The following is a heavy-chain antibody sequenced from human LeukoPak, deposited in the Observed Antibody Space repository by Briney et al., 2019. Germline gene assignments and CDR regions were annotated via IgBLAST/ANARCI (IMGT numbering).Heavy chain of an antibody. D-gene: IGHD3-22*01. CDR3: ARKKDYYDNSGFMSAFDI. CDR1: GGSISSYY. CDR2: VYYSGNT. J-gene: IGHJ3*02. V-gene: IGHV4-59*01. Sequence: SETLSLTCNVSGGSISSYYWSWIRQPPGKGLEWIGYVYYSGNTNCHPSLKSRVIISVDTSKNQFSLKLSSVTAADTAVYYCARKKDYYDNSGFMSAFDIWGQGTMAIVSS.